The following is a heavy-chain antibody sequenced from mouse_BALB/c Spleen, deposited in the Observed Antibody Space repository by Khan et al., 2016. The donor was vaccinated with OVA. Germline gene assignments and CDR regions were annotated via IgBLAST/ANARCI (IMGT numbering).Heavy chain of an antibody. Sequence: VQLKQSGPGLVQPSQSLSITCTVSGFSLTSYGVHWVRQSPGKGLEWLGVIWSGGSTDYCVAFISILSITKDNSKSQAFFKMNSLQANDTAIYYCARNYDYDEGLTYWGQGTLVTVSA. CDR2: IWSGGST. CDR1: GFSLTSYG. J-gene: IGHJ3*01. CDR3: ARNYDYDEGLTY. D-gene: IGHD2-4*01. V-gene: IGHV2-2*02.